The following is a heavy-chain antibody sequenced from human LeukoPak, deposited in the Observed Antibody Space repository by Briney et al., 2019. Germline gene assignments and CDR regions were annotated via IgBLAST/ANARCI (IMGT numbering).Heavy chain of an antibody. CDR1: GVSISSGGYY. Sequence: SETLSLTCTVSGVSISSGGYYWSWIRQPPGKGLEWIGYIYHSGSTYYNPSLKSRVTISVDRTKNQFSLKLSSVTAADTAVYYCARDLQTTVTTVFDYWGQGTLVTVSS. V-gene: IGHV4-30-2*01. J-gene: IGHJ4*02. CDR3: ARDLQTTVTTVFDY. D-gene: IGHD4-17*01. CDR2: IYHSGST.